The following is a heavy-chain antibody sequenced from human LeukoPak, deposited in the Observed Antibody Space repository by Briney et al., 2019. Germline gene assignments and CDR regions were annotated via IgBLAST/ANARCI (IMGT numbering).Heavy chain of an antibody. J-gene: IGHJ4*02. CDR2: IYYTGST. D-gene: IGHD3-10*01. CDR3: ARRRGSGSQSFDY. CDR1: GGSISSSTYY. Sequence: SETLSLTCTVSGGSISSSTYYWAWIRQPPGKGLGWIGTIYYTGSTYYNPSLKSRLTISVDTSKNQFSLKLSSVTAADTAVYYCARRRGSGSQSFDYWGQGTLVTVSS. V-gene: IGHV4-39*01.